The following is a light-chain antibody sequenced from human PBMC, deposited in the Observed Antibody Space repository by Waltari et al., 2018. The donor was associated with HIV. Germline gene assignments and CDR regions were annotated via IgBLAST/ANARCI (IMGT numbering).Light chain of an antibody. J-gene: IGKJ1*01. CDR2: GAS. CDR1: QSFSSN. Sequence: EIVMTQSPATLSVSPGDTATLSCRASQSFSSNLAWYQQKPGQAPRLLIYGASTRATGIPARFSGSGSGTEFTLTISSLQSEDFAVYYCQQYTNWPRGTFGQGTKVEIK. V-gene: IGKV3-15*01. CDR3: QQYTNWPRGT.